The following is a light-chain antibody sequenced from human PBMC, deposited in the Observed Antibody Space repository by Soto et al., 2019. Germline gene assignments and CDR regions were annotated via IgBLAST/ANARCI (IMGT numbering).Light chain of an antibody. J-gene: IGKJ1*01. V-gene: IGKV3-15*01. Sequence: EIVMTQSPATLSVSPGERATLYCRASQSVSSNLAWYQQKPGQAPRLLIYGASTRATGIPARFSGRGSGTEFTLTISSLQSEDFAVYYCQQYNNWPSTFGQGTKVDIK. CDR1: QSVSSN. CDR2: GAS. CDR3: QQYNNWPST.